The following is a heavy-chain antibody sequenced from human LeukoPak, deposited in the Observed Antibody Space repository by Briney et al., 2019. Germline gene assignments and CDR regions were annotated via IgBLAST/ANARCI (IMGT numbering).Heavy chain of an antibody. V-gene: IGHV3-74*01. D-gene: IGHD6-19*01. CDR2: ISKDGSST. CDR3: AASMAGFNWFDP. Sequence: GGSLRLSCAASASTFSSNWMHWVRQAPGKGLVWVSRISKDGSSTSYADSVKGRFTISRDNAKNTLYLQMSSLTVEDTAVYYCAASMAGFNWFDPWGQGTLVTVSS. CDR1: ASTFSSNW. J-gene: IGHJ5*02.